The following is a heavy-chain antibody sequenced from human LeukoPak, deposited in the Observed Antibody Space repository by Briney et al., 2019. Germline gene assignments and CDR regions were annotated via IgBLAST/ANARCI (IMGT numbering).Heavy chain of an antibody. CDR3: ARDLGATHYYDSSGYPRYMDV. V-gene: IGHV3-48*03. J-gene: IGHJ6*03. CDR2: ITSSGSTI. CDR1: GFTFSAYD. D-gene: IGHD3-22*01. Sequence: QPGGSLRLSCAASGFTFSAYDMNWVRQAPGKGLEWVSHITSSGSTIYYADSVKGRFTISRDNAKNSLYLQMNSLRAEDTAVYYCARDLGATHYYDSSGYPRYMDVWGKGTTVTISS.